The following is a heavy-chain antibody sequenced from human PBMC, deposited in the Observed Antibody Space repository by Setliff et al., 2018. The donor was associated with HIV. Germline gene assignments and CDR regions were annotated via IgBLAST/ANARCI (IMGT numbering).Heavy chain of an antibody. Sequence: ASVKVSCKASGYTATSYYMHWVRQAPGQGPEWMGIINPNNNSTAYPQKFQGRVTMTWDTSTTTVYMELRSLRSEDTAVYYCARGSDSGSYSYYYGMDVWGQGTTVTVS. CDR2: INPNNNST. V-gene: IGHV1-46*01. CDR3: ARGSDSGSYSYYYGMDV. D-gene: IGHD3-16*01. J-gene: IGHJ6*02. CDR1: GYTATSYY.